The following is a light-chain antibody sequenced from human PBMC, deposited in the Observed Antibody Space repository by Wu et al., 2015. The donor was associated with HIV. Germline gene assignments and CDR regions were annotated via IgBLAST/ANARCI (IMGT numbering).Light chain of an antibody. V-gene: IGKV3D-20*02. CDR3: QQRSNWPLYS. J-gene: IGKJ2*03. CDR1: QSVSSSF. Sequence: EIVLTQSPGTLSLSPGERATLSCRASQSVSSSFLAWYQQKPGQAPRLLIYGASSRATGIPDRFSGSGSGTDFTLTISSLEPEDFAVYYSQQRSNWPLYSFGQGTKLEIK. CDR2: GAS.